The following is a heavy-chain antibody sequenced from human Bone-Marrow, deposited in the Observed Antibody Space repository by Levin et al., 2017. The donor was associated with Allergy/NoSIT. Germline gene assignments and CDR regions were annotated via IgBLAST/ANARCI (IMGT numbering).Heavy chain of an antibody. V-gene: IGHV4-30-4*01. CDR1: GGSISTGNYY. D-gene: IGHD1-1*01. J-gene: IGHJ4*02. CDR3: ASTGSINDY. CDR2: IDYSGSA. Sequence: SETLSLTCTVSGGSISTGNYYWSWIRQPPGKGLEWIGYIDYSGSAYYNPSLKSRATISVDTSKNQFSLKLTSVTAADTAVFYCASTGSINDYWGQGTLVTVSS.